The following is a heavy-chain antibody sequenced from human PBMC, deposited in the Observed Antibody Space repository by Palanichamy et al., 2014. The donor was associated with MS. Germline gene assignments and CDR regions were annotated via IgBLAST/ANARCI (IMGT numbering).Heavy chain of an antibody. CDR1: GFTFSNYD. V-gene: IGHV3-13*01. CDR3: ARQDITGATGSFDL. D-gene: IGHD1-20*01. CDR2: INIAGAT. Sequence: EVQLVESGGGLVQPGGSLRLPCAASGFTFSNYDMHWVRQVAGQGLEWVSAINIAGATFYPVSVKGRFTIFRENAKSSFYLQMNSLRAGDTAVYYCARQDITGATGSFDLWGQGTLVTVSS. J-gene: IGHJ4*02.